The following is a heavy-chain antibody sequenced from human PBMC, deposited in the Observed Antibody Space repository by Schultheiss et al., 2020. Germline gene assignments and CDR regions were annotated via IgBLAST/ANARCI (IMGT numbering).Heavy chain of an antibody. D-gene: IGHD2-2*02. J-gene: IGHJ4*02. Sequence: GESLKISCAASGFTFNSYSMNWVRQAPGKGLEWVSYISSSSSYTNYADSVKGRFTISRDNAKNSLYLQMNSLRAEDTAVYYCARDIHQYCSSTSCYSSLGYWGQGTLVTVSS. CDR2: ISSSSSYT. V-gene: IGHV3-21*05. CDR1: GFTFNSYS. CDR3: ARDIHQYCSSTSCYSSLGY.